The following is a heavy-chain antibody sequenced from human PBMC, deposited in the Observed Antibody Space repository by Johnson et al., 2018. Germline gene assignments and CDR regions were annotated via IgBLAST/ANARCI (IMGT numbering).Heavy chain of an antibody. CDR3: ARDLGYGGSFAQH. CDR1: GFTFSNYN. D-gene: IGHD1-26*01. Sequence: QLVETGGGLVQPGGSLRLSCAASGFTFSNYNMNWVRQAPGKGLEWVSYISSSSSTIYYAASVKGRFTISRDNAKNSLYLQMNSLRDGDTALYYCARDLGYGGSFAQHWGQGTLGTVSS. CDR2: ISSSSSTI. J-gene: IGHJ1*01. V-gene: IGHV3-48*02.